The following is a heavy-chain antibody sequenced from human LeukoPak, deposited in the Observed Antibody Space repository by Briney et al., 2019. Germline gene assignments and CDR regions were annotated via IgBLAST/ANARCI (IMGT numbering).Heavy chain of an antibody. D-gene: IGHD2-2*01. CDR1: GYSFTSYW. CDR2: IYPGDSDT. V-gene: IGHV5-51*01. Sequence: GESLKISCKGSGYSFTSYWIGWVRQMPGKGLEWMGIIYPGDSDTRYSPSFQGQVTISADKSISTAYLQWSSLKASDTAMYYCARWGIVPAAMRAPGRWFDPWGQGTLVTVSS. CDR3: ARWGIVPAAMRAPGRWFDP. J-gene: IGHJ5*02.